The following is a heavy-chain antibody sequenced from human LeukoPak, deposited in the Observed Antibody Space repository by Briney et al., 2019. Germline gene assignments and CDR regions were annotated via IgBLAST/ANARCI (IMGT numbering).Heavy chain of an antibody. CDR2: IISSSSYI. CDR1: GFTFSSYS. CDR3: AKDTGHGYCSSTSCSRAFDI. D-gene: IGHD2-2*01. V-gene: IGHV3-21*04. Sequence: GGSLRLSCAASGFTFSSYSMNWVRQAPGKGLEWVSSIISSSSYIYYADSVKGRFTISRDNAKNSLYLQMNSLRAEDMALYYCAKDTGHGYCSSTSCSRAFDIWGQGTMVTVSS. J-gene: IGHJ3*02.